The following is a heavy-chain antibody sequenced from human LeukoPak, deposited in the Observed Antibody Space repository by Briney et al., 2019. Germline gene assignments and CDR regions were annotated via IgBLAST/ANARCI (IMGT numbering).Heavy chain of an antibody. CDR1: GGSISSNSYY. J-gene: IGHJ4*02. Sequence: SETLSLTCAVSGGSISSNSYYGGWIRQPPGEGLEWIGSIYYSGSTYYNPSLKSRVTISVDTSKNQFSLKLSSVTAADTAVYYCATTTIRLGYWGQGTLVTVSS. D-gene: IGHD1-26*01. CDR2: IYYSGST. V-gene: IGHV4-39*01. CDR3: ATTTIRLGY.